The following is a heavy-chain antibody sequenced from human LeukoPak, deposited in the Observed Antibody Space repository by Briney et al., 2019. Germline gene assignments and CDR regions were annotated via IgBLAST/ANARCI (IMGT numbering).Heavy chain of an antibody. V-gene: IGHV3-30*18. J-gene: IGHJ4*02. D-gene: IGHD3-10*01. CDR2: ISYDGSNK. Sequence: PGGSLRLPCAASGFTFSSYGMHWVRQAPGKGLEWVAIISYDGSNKYYADSVKGRFTISRDNSKNTLYLKMNSLRAEDTAVYYCAKDEAFEWFGELLSYWGQGTLVTVSS. CDR1: GFTFSSYG. CDR3: AKDEAFEWFGELLSY.